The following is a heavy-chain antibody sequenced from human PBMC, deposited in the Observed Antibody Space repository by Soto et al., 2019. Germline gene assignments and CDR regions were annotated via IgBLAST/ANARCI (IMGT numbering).Heavy chain of an antibody. CDR1: GGSISTYY. V-gene: IGHV4-59*01. Sequence: PSETLSLTCTVSGGSISTYYWSWIRQPPGKGLEWIGYIYYSGSTNYNPSLKSRVTISVDTSKNQFSLKLRSVTAADTAVYYCARALGLCGGGSCCRKGYYYYVMAVWGQGTKVTVSS. D-gene: IGHD2-15*01. J-gene: IGHJ6*02. CDR3: ARALGLCGGGSCCRKGYYYYVMAV. CDR2: IYYSGST.